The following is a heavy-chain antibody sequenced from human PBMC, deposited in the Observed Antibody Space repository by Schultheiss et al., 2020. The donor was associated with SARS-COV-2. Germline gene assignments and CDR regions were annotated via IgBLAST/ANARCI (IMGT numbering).Heavy chain of an antibody. CDR3: ARDSRRWRFFDL. V-gene: IGHV4-31*03. J-gene: IGHJ2*01. CDR2: FYYSGTT. CDR1: GGSISTGGYY. D-gene: IGHD3-3*01. Sequence: SETLSLTCTVSGGSISTGGYYWSWIRQHPGKGLEWIGYFYYSGTTDYNPTLESRVTISGDTSKNQFFLKLNSVTAADTAVYYCARDSRRWRFFDLWGRVTLVTVSS.